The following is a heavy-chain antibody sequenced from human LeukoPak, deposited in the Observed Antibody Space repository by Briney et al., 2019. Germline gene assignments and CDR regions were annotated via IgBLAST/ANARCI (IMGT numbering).Heavy chain of an antibody. J-gene: IGHJ4*02. Sequence: GRSLRLSCAASGFTFSSYAMHWVRQAPGKGLEWVAVISYDGSNKYYADSVKGRFTISRDNSKNTLYLQMNSLRAEDTAVYYCAKDRADVDTAMVGERFDYWGQGTLVTVSS. CDR2: ISYDGSNK. CDR3: AKDRADVDTAMVGERFDY. D-gene: IGHD5-18*01. V-gene: IGHV3-30-3*01. CDR1: GFTFSSYA.